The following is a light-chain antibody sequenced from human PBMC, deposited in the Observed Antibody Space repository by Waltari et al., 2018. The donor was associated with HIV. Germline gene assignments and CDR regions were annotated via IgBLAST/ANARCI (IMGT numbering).Light chain of an antibody. CDR2: KDS. Sequence: SYELTQPPSVSVSPGQTARITCSGDALPKQYAYWYQQKQGQAPVLVLYKDSERPSGIPERFSGSSSGTTVTLTISGVQAEDEADYYCQSADSSGTYVVFGGGTKLTVL. CDR1: ALPKQY. J-gene: IGLJ2*01. V-gene: IGLV3-25*03. CDR3: QSADSSGTYVV.